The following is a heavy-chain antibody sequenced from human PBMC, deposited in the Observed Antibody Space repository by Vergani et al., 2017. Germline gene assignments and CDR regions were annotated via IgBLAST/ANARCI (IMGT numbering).Heavy chain of an antibody. V-gene: IGHV4-38-2*02. CDR1: GYSISSGYY. CDR3: ARDLGPTDYWYFDL. J-gene: IGHJ2*01. D-gene: IGHD3-16*01. CDR2: IYHSGST. Sequence: QVQLQESGPGLVKPSEILSLTCAVSGYSISSGYYWGWIRQSPGKGLEWIGSIYHSGSTYYNPSLKSRVTISVDTSKNQFSLKLSSVTAADTAVYYCARDLGPTDYWYFDLWGRGTLVTVSS.